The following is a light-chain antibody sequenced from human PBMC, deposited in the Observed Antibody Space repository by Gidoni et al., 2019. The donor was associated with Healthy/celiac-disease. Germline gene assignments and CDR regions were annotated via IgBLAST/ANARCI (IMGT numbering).Light chain of an antibody. CDR1: QDISNY. CDR3: QQCDDLPWA. CDR2: DAS. Sequence: DIQMTQSPSSLSASVGDRVTITCQASQDISNYLNWYQQKPGKAPKLLIYDASNLEPGVPSRFSGSGSGTDFTFTISSLQPEDIATYYCQQCDDLPWAFGQGTKVEIK. V-gene: IGKV1-33*01. J-gene: IGKJ1*01.